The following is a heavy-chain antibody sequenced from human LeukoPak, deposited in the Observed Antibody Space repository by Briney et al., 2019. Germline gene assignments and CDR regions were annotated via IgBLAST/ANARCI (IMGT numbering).Heavy chain of an antibody. D-gene: IGHD3-3*01. J-gene: IGHJ5*02. V-gene: IGHV1-69*13. CDR3: ARTLAVRYYHFEGYNWFDP. CDR2: IIPIFGTA. Sequence: ASVKVSCKASGGTFSSYAISWVRQAPGQGLEWMGGIIPIFGTANYAQKFQGRVTITADESTSTAYMELSSLRSEDTAVYYCARTLAVRYYHFEGYNWFDPWGQGTLVTVSS. CDR1: GGTFSSYA.